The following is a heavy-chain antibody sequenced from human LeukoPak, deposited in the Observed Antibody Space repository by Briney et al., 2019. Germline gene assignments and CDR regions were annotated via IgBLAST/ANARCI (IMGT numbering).Heavy chain of an antibody. CDR1: AGSISSGGYY. CDR3: ARGSGLN. V-gene: IGHV4-31*03. J-gene: IGHJ4*02. CDR2: IYYTRSS. Sequence: SQTLALTCTVSAGSISSGGYYWSWIRQHPGKGLEWIGHIYYTRSSHYNPSLNSRVTISVDTSKNQFSRKLSSVTAADTAMYYCARGSGLNWGQGTLVTVSS.